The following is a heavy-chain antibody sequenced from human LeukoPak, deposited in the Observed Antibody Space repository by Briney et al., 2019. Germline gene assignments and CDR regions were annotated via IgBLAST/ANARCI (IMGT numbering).Heavy chain of an antibody. CDR1: GGSFSGYY. CDR2: INHSGGT. CDR3: ARGPEARDSSGYCVYNYFDY. V-gene: IGHV4-34*01. D-gene: IGHD3-22*01. J-gene: IGHJ4*02. Sequence: PSETLSLTCAVYGGSFSGYYWSWIRQPPGKGLEWIGEINHSGGTNYNPSLKSRVTISVDTSKNQFSLKLSSVTAADTAVYYCARGPEARDSSGYCVYNYFDYWGQGTLVTVSS.